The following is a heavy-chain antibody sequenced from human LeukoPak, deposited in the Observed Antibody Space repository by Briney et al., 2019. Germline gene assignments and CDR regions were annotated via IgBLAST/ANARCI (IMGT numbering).Heavy chain of an antibody. CDR3: ARRIAAAGHPIDY. CDR2: ISYDRSNK. J-gene: IGHJ4*02. D-gene: IGHD6-13*01. CDR1: GFTFSSYG. V-gene: IGHV3-30*03. Sequence: GRSLRLSCAASGFTFSSYGMHWVRQAPGKGLEWVAVISYDRSNKYYVDSVKGRFTIFRGNSKNTLYLQMSSLGAEDTAAYYCARRIAAAGHPIDYWGQGTLVTVSS.